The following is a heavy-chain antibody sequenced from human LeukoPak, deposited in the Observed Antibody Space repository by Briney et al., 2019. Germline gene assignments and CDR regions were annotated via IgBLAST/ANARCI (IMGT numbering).Heavy chain of an antibody. Sequence: QTGGSLRLPCAASGFTFDDYAMHWVRQAPGKGLEWVSGISWNSGSIGYADSVKGRFTISRDNAKNSLYLQMNSLRAEDTALYYCAKDGRSGSYSFDYWGQGTLVTVSS. CDR2: ISWNSGSI. CDR1: GFTFDDYA. D-gene: IGHD3-22*01. J-gene: IGHJ4*02. V-gene: IGHV3-9*01. CDR3: AKDGRSGSYSFDY.